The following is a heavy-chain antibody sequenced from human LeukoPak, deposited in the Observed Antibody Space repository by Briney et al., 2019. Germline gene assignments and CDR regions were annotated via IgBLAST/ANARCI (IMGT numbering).Heavy chain of an antibody. CDR1: GFTFSKYA. V-gene: IGHV3-48*02. D-gene: IGHD1-7*01. CDR3: ARVNGHQLVLRYNFDY. CDR2: ISDSSSTI. Sequence: PGGSLRLSCAASGFTFSKYAMSWVRQAPGKGLEWVSYISDSSSTIYYGDSVKGRFTISRDNAKNSLYLQMNSLRDEDTAVYYCARVNGHQLVLRYNFDYWGQGTLVTVSS. J-gene: IGHJ4*02.